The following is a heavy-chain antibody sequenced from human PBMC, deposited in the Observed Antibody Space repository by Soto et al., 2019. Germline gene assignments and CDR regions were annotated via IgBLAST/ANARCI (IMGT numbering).Heavy chain of an antibody. D-gene: IGHD2-21*02. Sequence: QVQLVQSGAEVKKPGSSVKVCCKASGGTFTSYTFNWVRQAPGQGLEWLGGIVPLFGPANYAQKFQGRVTITADQSTSTAYMELSSLRSEDTAAYYCARATGAGDHTRYTSNYAGMDLWGQGTTVIVSS. J-gene: IGHJ6*02. CDR1: GGTFTSYT. CDR2: IVPLFGPA. CDR3: ARATGAGDHTRYTSNYAGMDL. V-gene: IGHV1-69*01.